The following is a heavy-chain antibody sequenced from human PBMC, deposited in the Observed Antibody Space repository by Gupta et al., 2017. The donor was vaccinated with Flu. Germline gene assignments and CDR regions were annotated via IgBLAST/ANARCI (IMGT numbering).Heavy chain of an antibody. CDR3: ARGEGPGSYPPPDY. J-gene: IGHJ4*02. Sequence: QVLLVESGGGVVQPGRSLSLSCGASGFSFRDYAMQWVRQAPGKGLEWVALIWYDGSNKYYSDAVKGRFTISRDNSKNTLYLHMHSLRDEDTAVYYCARGEGPGSYPPPDYWGQGPQVTASS. D-gene: IGHD3-10*01. CDR2: IWYDGSNK. CDR1: GFSFRDYA. V-gene: IGHV3-33*01.